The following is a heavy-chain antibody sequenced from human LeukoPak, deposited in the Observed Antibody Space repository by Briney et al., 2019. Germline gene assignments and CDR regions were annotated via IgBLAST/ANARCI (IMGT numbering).Heavy chain of an antibody. Sequence: GGSLRLSCAASGFTFSSFAMNWVRQAPGKGLEWVSSITGSHGTTYNTDSVKGRFTISRDNSQNTLYLQMNSLRAEDTAVYYCTKDPNGDYVGAFDPWGQGTLVTVSS. CDR3: TKDPNGDYVGAFDP. CDR2: ITGSHGTT. J-gene: IGHJ5*02. D-gene: IGHD4-17*01. V-gene: IGHV3-23*01. CDR1: GFTFSSFA.